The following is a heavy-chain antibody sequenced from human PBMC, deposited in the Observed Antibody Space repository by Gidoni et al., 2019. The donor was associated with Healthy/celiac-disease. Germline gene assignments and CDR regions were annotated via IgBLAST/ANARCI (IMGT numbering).Heavy chain of an antibody. CDR1: GFTSSSYG. Sequence: QVQLVESGGGVVQPGRSLRLSCAASGFTSSSYGMHWVRQAPGKGLEWVAVIWYDGSNKYYADSVKGRFTISRDNSKNTLYLQMHSLRAEDTAVYYCARDRGLYYYDSSGYYTYYFDYWGQGTLVTVSS. CDR2: IWYDGSNK. CDR3: ARDRGLYYYDSSGYYTYYFDY. D-gene: IGHD3-22*01. J-gene: IGHJ4*02. V-gene: IGHV3-33*01.